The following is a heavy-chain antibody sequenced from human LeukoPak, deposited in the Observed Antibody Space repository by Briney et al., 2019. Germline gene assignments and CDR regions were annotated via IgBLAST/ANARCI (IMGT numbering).Heavy chain of an antibody. Sequence: PSETLSLTCTVSGGSISSGSYYWSWIRQPAGKGLEWIGRIYTSGSTNYNPSLKSRVTISVDTSKNQFSLKLSSVTAADTAVYYCARLVDLDYWGQGTLVTVSS. CDR3: ARLVDLDY. V-gene: IGHV4-61*02. J-gene: IGHJ4*02. CDR2: IYTSGST. CDR1: GGSISSGSYY.